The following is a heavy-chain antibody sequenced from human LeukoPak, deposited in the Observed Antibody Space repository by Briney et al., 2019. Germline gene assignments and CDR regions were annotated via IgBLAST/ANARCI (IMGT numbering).Heavy chain of an antibody. Sequence: SVKVSFKASGGTFISYAISWVRQAPGQGLEWMGGIIPIFGTANYAQKFQGRVTITADESTSTAYMELSSLRSEDTAVYYCARDLQRYCSGGSCYRGPFDYWGQGTLVTVSS. D-gene: IGHD2-15*01. CDR2: IIPIFGTA. CDR3: ARDLQRYCSGGSCYRGPFDY. J-gene: IGHJ4*02. CDR1: GGTFISYA. V-gene: IGHV1-69*13.